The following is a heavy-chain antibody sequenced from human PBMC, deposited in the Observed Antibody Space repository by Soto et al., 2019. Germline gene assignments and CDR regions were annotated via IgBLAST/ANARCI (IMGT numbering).Heavy chain of an antibody. Sequence: EVQLVESGGGLVKPGGSLRLSCAASGFTFSSYSMNWVRQAPGKGLEWVSSISSSSSYIYYADSVKGRFTISRDNAKNALCLQMNSMRAEDTAVYYCARETYYYGSGSLGYWGQGTLVSVSS. CDR1: GFTFSSYS. J-gene: IGHJ4*02. V-gene: IGHV3-21*01. CDR3: ARETYYYGSGSLGY. CDR2: ISSSSSYI. D-gene: IGHD3-10*01.